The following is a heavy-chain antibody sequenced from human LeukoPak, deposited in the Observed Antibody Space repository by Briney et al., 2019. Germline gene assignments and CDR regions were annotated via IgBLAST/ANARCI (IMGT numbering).Heavy chain of an antibody. CDR3: ATDGWPRHDAFDI. D-gene: IGHD2-15*01. CDR1: GYTFTNYD. Sequence: ASVKVSCKASGYTFTNYDINWVRQATGQGLEWMGWMTPNSGNTGYAQKFQGRVTMTEDTSTDTAYMELSSLRSEDTAVYYCATDGWPRHDAFDIWGQGTMVAVSS. V-gene: IGHV1-8*02. J-gene: IGHJ3*02. CDR2: MTPNSGNT.